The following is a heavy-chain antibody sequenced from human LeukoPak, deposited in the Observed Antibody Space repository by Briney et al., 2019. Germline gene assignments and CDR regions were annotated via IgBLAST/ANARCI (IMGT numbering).Heavy chain of an antibody. CDR3: ARGPTFTTSLRWYFDL. V-gene: IGHV1-2*02. Sequence: ASVKVSCKASGYTFTGYYMHWVRQAPGQGLEWMGWINPNSGGTNYAQKFQGRVTMTRDTSISTAYMELSRLRSDDTAVYYCARGPTFTTSLRWYFDLWGRGTLVTVSS. CDR1: GYTFTGYY. J-gene: IGHJ2*01. D-gene: IGHD2-2*01. CDR2: INPNSGGT.